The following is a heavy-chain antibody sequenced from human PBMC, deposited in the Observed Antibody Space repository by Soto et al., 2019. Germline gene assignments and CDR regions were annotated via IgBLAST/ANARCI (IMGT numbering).Heavy chain of an antibody. Sequence: QITLKESGPTLVRPAQTLTLTCDFSGFSLSTYHMGVAWIRQPPGKALEWLGLIYWDDGKRYSPSLKDRLAISNDTSSNQVVLTITNMDPGDTATYFCAQAGDYVLLTFDHWGPGTLVTVSS. CDR2: IYWDDGK. J-gene: IGHJ4*02. D-gene: IGHD4-17*01. V-gene: IGHV2-5*02. CDR3: AQAGDYVLLTFDH. CDR1: GFSLSTYHMG.